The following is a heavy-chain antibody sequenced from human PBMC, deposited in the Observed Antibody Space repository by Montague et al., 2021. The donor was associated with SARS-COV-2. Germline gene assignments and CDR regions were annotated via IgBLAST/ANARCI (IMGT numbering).Heavy chain of an antibody. J-gene: IGHJ4*02. CDR2: KFHSGST. D-gene: IGHD1-26*01. Sequence: SETLSLTCTVSNYSVGSGYYWGWIRQFPGKGLEWIGFKFHSGSTXXNPSLQSRVITSVDTSKNQVSLKLRSVSAADTAVYYCARGVVGPTVLFLEYWGQGILVAVSS. CDR1: NYSVGSGYY. CDR3: ARGVVGPTVLFLEY. V-gene: IGHV4-38-2*02.